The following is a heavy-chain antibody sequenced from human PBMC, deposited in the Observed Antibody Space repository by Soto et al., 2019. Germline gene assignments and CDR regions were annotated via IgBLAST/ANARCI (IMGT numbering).Heavy chain of an antibody. CDR3: AKSGTSGTTNDDY. CDR2: ISGSGGST. D-gene: IGHD1-7*01. V-gene: IGHV3-23*01. CDR1: GFTFSSYA. Sequence: PGGSLRLSCAASGFTFSSYAMSWVRQAPGKGLEWVSAISGSGGSTYYADSVKGRFTISRDNSRNTLYLQMNSLRAEDTAVYYCAKSGTSGTTNDDYWGQGTLVTVSS. J-gene: IGHJ4*02.